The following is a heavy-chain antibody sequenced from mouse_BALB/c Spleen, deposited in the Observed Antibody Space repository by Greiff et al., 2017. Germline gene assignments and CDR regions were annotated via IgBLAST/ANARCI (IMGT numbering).Heavy chain of an antibody. D-gene: IGHD2-4*01. CDR3: ARMGYDYGYFED. CDR2: IHYSGST. J-gene: IGHJ2*01. Sequence: EVQLQPSGPALVKPSQSLSLTCTVTGYSITSGYSWHWIRQFPGNKLEWMGYIHYSGSTNYNPSLKCRISITRDTSKNQFFLQLNSVTTEDTATYNSARMGYDYGYFEDGGEGNTRTVSS. V-gene: IGHV3-1*02. CDR1: GYSITSGYS.